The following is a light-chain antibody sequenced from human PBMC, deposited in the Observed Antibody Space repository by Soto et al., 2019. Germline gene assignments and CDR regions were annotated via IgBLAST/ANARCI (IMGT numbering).Light chain of an antibody. CDR1: QTIRSW. Sequence: DIQMTQSPSTLSGSVGDRVTITCRASQTIRSWLAWYQQKPGKAPKLLIYKASTLKSGVPSRFSGSGSGTEFTLTIRSLQPDDFATYYCQHYNSYAEAFGQGTKVELK. V-gene: IGKV1-5*03. J-gene: IGKJ1*01. CDR2: KAS. CDR3: QHYNSYAEA.